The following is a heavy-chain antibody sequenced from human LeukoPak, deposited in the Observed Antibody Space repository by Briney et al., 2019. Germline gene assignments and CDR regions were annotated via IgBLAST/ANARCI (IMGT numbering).Heavy chain of an antibody. CDR3: AKDQGPYYYYGMDV. Sequence: GGSLRLSCAASGFTFSSYAMHWVRQAPGKGLEWVTFIRYDVSKTYYADSVKGRFTISRDNSKNTLYLQMNSLRGEDTAVYYCAKDQGPYYYYGMDVWGQGTTVTVSS. J-gene: IGHJ6*02. CDR1: GFTFSSYA. V-gene: IGHV3-30*02. CDR2: IRYDVSKT.